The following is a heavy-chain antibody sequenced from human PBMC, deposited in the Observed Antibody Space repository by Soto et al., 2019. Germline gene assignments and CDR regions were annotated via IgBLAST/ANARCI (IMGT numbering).Heavy chain of an antibody. V-gene: IGHV4-31*03. D-gene: IGHD2-2*01. Sequence: SETLSLTCTVSGGSISSGGYYWSWIRQHPGKGLEWIGYIYCSGSTYYNPSLKSRVTISVDTSKNQFSLKLSSVTAADTAVYYCARDVIVVVPAATNNWFDPWGQGTLVTVSS. CDR1: GGSISSGGYY. J-gene: IGHJ5*02. CDR2: IYCSGST. CDR3: ARDVIVVVPAATNNWFDP.